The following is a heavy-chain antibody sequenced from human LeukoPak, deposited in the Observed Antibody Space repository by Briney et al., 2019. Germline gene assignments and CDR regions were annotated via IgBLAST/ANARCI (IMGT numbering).Heavy chain of an antibody. D-gene: IGHD5-18*01. J-gene: IGHJ4*02. V-gene: IGHV3-66*01. Sequence: PGRSLRLSCATSGFXVSXNYXXWVXXAPGKXXEWVSXIYSGGSTFYADSVKGRFTISRDSSKNTLYLHMNSLRGEDTAVYYCARDRAYTYGFAYYFADWGQGTLVTVSS. CDR2: IYSGGST. CDR1: GFXVSXNY. CDR3: ARDRAYTYGFAYYFAD.